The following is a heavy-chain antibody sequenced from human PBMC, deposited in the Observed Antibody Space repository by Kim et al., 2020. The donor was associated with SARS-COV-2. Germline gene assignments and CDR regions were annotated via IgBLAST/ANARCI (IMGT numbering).Heavy chain of an antibody. CDR2: IIPIFGTA. V-gene: IGHV1-69*13. D-gene: IGHD3-22*01. CDR1: GGTFSSYA. Sequence: SVKVSCKASGGTFSSYAISWVRQAPGQGLEWMGGIIPIFGTANYAQKFQGRVTITADESTSTAYMELSSLRSEDTAVYYCARVTYYYDSSGYSNYYYYGMDVWGQGTTVTVSS. J-gene: IGHJ6*02. CDR3: ARVTYYYDSSGYSNYYYYGMDV.